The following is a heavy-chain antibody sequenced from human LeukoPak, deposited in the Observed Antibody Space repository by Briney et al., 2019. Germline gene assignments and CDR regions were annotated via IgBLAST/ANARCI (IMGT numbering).Heavy chain of an antibody. CDR3: TRGSSGRRDN. J-gene: IGHJ4*02. Sequence: ASVKVSCKASGYTFTTCDINWVRQATGQGLGWMGWMNPNSGNTGYGQSFQGRITMTRDISIGTAYMELSNLTSEDTAIYYCTRGSSGRRDNWGQGTLVTVSA. V-gene: IGHV1-8*01. CDR1: GYTFTTCD. D-gene: IGHD6-19*01. CDR2: MNPNSGNT.